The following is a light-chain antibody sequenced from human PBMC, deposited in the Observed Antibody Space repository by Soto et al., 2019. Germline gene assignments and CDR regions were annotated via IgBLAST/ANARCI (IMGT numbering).Light chain of an antibody. J-gene: IGLJ2*01. CDR1: SSNIGSNT. CDR3: AARDDSLNGHVV. CDR2: SNN. V-gene: IGLV1-44*01. Sequence: QSVLTQPPSASGTPGQRVTISCSGSSSNIGSNTVNWYQQLPGTDPKLLIYSNNQRPSGVPDRFSGSKSGTSASLAISGLQSEDEADYYCAARDDSLNGHVVFGGGTKLTVL.